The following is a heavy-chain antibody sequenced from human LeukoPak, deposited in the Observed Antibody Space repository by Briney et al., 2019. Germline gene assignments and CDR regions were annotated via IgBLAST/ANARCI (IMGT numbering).Heavy chain of an antibody. D-gene: IGHD5-24*01. CDR2: IYYSGSI. CDR3: ARAVDGYNSDY. J-gene: IGHJ4*02. V-gene: IGHV4-59*01. Sequence: PSETLSLTCTVSGGSISSYYWSWIRQPPGKGLEWIGYIYYSGSIKYNPSLKSRVTISVDTSKNQFSLRLNSVTTADTAMYYCARAVDGYNSDYWGQGTLVTVSS. CDR1: GGSISSYY.